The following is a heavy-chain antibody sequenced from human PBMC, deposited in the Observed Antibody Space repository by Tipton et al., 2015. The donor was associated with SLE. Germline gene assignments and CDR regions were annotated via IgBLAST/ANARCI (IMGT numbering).Heavy chain of an antibody. Sequence: TLSLTFYFSFFSIIIINFLSWVRQPPVKGLELIGEIYQSGSSGSTYYKPSLKSRVTMSVDTSKNQFSLKLSSVTAADTAVYHCARSDYGDWYFALWGRG. J-gene: IGHJ2*01. V-gene: IGHV4-4*02. D-gene: IGHD4-17*01. CDR1: FFSIIIINF. CDR2: IYQSGSSGST. CDR3: ARSDYGDWYFAL.